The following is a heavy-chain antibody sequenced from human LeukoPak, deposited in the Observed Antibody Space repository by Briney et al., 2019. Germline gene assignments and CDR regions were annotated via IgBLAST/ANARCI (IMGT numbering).Heavy chain of an antibody. CDR2: IYYSGST. D-gene: IGHD6-13*01. J-gene: IGHJ4*02. CDR3: ARQFRRNIAAAATGDY. V-gene: IGHV4-39*01. Sequence: SETLSLTCTVSGGSISSSSYYWGWIRQPPGKGLEWIGSIYYSGSTYYNPSLKSRVTISVDTSKNQFSLKLSSVTAADTAVYYCARQFRRNIAAAATGDYWGQGTLVTVSS. CDR1: GGSISSSSYY.